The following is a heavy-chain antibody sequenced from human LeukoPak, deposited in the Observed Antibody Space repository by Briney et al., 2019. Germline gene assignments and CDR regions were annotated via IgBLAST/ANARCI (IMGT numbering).Heavy chain of an antibody. CDR2: ISWNSGSI. J-gene: IGHJ4*02. D-gene: IGHD2-8*01. CDR3: ANGVY. Sequence: PGRSLRLSCAASGFTFDDYAMHWVRQAPGKGLEWVSGISWNSGSIGYADSVKGRFTISRDNAKNSPYLQMNSLRAEDTALYYCANGVYWGQGTLVTVSS. V-gene: IGHV3-9*01. CDR1: GFTFDDYA.